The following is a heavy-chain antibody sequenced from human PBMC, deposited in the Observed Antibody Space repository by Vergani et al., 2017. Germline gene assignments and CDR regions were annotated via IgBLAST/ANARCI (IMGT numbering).Heavy chain of an antibody. D-gene: IGHD3-22*01. Sequence: VQLVESGGGLVTPGGSLRLSCAASGFTFSSYSMNWVRQAPGKGLEWVSSISSSSSYIYYTDSVKGRFTISRDNAKNSLYLQMNSLRAEDTSVYYCARDLVVVMTTDYYYGMDVWGQGTTVTVSS. V-gene: IGHV3-21*01. CDR1: GFTFSSYS. CDR3: ARDLVVVMTTDYYYGMDV. J-gene: IGHJ6*02. CDR2: ISSSSSYI.